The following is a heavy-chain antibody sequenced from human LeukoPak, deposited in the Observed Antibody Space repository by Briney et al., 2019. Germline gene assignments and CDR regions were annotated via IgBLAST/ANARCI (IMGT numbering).Heavy chain of an antibody. CDR2: INHSGST. V-gene: IGHV4-34*01. D-gene: IGHD6-19*01. CDR3: AREAVAGTRTWFDP. J-gene: IGHJ5*02. CDR1: DGSFSGYY. Sequence: SETLSLTCAVYDGSFSGYYWSWIRQPPGKGLEWIGEINHSGSTNYNPSLKSRVTISVDTSKNQFSLKLSSVTAADTAVYYCAREAVAGTRTWFDPWGQGTLVTVSS.